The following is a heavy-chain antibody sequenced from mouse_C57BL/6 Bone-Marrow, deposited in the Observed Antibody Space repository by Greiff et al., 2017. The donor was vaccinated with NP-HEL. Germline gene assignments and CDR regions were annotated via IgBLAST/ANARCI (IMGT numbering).Heavy chain of an antibody. J-gene: IGHJ4*01. CDR1: GYTFTDYN. Sequence: EVQLQQSGPELVKPGASVKMSCKASGYTFTDYNMHWVKQSHGKSLEWIGYINPNNGGTSYNQKFKGKATLTVNKSSSTAYMELRSLTSEDSAVYYCARGAYAYYYGSSYEAMDYWGQGTSVTVSS. D-gene: IGHD1-1*01. CDR3: ARGAYAYYYGSSYEAMDY. CDR2: INPNNGGT. V-gene: IGHV1-22*01.